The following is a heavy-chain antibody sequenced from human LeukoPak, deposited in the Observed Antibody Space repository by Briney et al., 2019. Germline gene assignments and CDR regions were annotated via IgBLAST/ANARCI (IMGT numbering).Heavy chain of an antibody. CDR2: IIPIFGTA. Sequence: SVKVSCKASGGTFSSYAISWVRQAPGQGREWMGRIIPIFGTANYAQKFQGRVTITTDESTSTAYMELSSLRSEDTAVYYCAIIPRGYFNWFDPWGQGTLVTVSS. V-gene: IGHV1-69*05. CDR1: GGTFSSYA. CDR3: AIIPRGYFNWFDP. D-gene: IGHD6-25*01. J-gene: IGHJ5*02.